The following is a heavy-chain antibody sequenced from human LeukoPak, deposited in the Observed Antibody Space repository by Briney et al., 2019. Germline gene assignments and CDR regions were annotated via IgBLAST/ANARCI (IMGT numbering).Heavy chain of an antibody. J-gene: IGHJ4*02. D-gene: IGHD2-21*02. CDR2: IYYIGST. CDR1: GGSVSSGSYY. CDR3: ARSGSKVMTAINF. Sequence: SETLSLTCTVSGGSVSSGSYYWSWIRQPPGKGLEWIGYIYYIGSTNYNPSLKSRVTISVDTSNNQFSLKLSSVTAADTAVYYCARSGSKVMTAINFWGQGTLVTVSS. V-gene: IGHV4-61*01.